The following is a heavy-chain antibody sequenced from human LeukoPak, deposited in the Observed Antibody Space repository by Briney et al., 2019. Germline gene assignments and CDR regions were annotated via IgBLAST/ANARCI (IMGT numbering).Heavy chain of an antibody. Sequence: GGSLRLSCATSGFTFSSYWMNWVRQAPGKGLEWVANIEQDGSEKNYVDSVKGRFTISRDNAKNSLYLQMSSLRAEDTTVYYCAGGRGWSSDYWGQGTLVTVSS. CDR1: GFTFSSYW. V-gene: IGHV3-7*03. CDR2: IEQDGSEK. J-gene: IGHJ4*02. D-gene: IGHD6-19*01. CDR3: AGGRGWSSDY.